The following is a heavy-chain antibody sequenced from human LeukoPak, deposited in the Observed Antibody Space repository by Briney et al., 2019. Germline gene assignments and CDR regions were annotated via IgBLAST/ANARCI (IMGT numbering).Heavy chain of an antibody. CDR3: AKGYYDYIWGSYGSDAFDI. CDR1: GFPFNSYV. J-gene: IGHJ3*02. V-gene: IGHV3-23*01. D-gene: IGHD3-16*02. Sequence: GGSLRLSCAASGFPFNSYVMTWVRQAPGKGLEWVSVISGSGGLTYHADSVKGRFTVSRDNSKNTLYLQMNSLRAEDTAVYSCAKGYYDYIWGSYGSDAFDIWGQGTMVTVSS. CDR2: ISGSGGLT.